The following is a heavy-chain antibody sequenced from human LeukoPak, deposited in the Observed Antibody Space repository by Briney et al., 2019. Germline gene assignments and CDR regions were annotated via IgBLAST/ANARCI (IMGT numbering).Heavy chain of an antibody. J-gene: IGHJ5*01. Sequence: GGSLRLSCAASGFTFSGYSMSWVRQAPGKGLEWVSLISGSGGSTYYADSVKGRFTISRDNSKNTLYLQMNSLRADDTAIYYCAGGQGWLVDSWGQGTLVTVSS. D-gene: IGHD6-19*01. CDR3: AGGQGWLVDS. CDR1: GFTFSGYS. CDR2: ISGSGGST. V-gene: IGHV3-23*01.